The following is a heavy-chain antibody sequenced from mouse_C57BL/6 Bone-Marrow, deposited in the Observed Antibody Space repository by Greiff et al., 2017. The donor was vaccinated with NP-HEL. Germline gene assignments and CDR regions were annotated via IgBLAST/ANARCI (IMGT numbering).Heavy chain of an antibody. D-gene: IGHD2-3*01. J-gene: IGHJ3*01. CDR2: IDPSDSYT. V-gene: IGHV1-69*01. Sequence: QVQLQQPGAELVMPGASVKLSCKASGYTFTSYWMHWVKQRPGQGLEWIGEIDPSDSYTNYNQKFKGKSTVTGDKSSSTAYMQLSSLTSEDSAVYYWARGGWLLSYWGQGTLVTVSA. CDR3: ARGGWLLSY. CDR1: GYTFTSYW.